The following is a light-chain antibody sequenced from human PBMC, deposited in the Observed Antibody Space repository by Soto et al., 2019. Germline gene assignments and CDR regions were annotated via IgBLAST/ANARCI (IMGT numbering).Light chain of an antibody. J-gene: IGKJ2*01. V-gene: IGKV3-20*01. CDR1: QSVSSSY. CDR2: GAS. CDR3: QQFGSSPRYT. Sequence: EIVLTQSPGTLSLSPGERATLSCRASQSVSSSYLAWYQQKPGQAPRLLIYGASSRATGIPDRFSGSGSGXXXXXXXXXXXXXXFXVYXCQQFGSSPRYTFGQGTKLEIK.